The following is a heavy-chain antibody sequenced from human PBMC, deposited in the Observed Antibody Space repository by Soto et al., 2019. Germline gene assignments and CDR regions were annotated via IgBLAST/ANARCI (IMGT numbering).Heavy chain of an antibody. CDR1: GFTFSSNS. CDR3: ARGSVVGMGQELDY. D-gene: IGHD6-19*01. Sequence: EVQLVESGGGLVKPGGSLRLSCVGSGFTFSSNSMNWVRQAPGKGLEWVSSITSSSSFIYYADSVKGRFTTSRDNAKNSVFLQMNSLRVEDTAVYYCARGSVVGMGQELDYWGQGTLVTVSS. V-gene: IGHV3-21*01. J-gene: IGHJ4*02. CDR2: ITSSSSFI.